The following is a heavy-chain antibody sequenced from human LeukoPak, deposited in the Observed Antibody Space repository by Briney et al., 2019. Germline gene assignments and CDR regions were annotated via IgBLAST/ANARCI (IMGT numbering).Heavy chain of an antibody. CDR2: IGTAGDT. Sequence: PGGSLRLSCAASGFTFSSYDMHWVRQATGKGLEWVSAIGTAGDTYYPGSVKGRFTISRENAKNSLYLQMNSLRAGDTAVYYCARGRRRDSSGYYYFFDYWGQGTLVTVSS. D-gene: IGHD3-22*01. CDR3: ARGRRRDSSGYYYFFDY. CDR1: GFTFSSYD. J-gene: IGHJ4*02. V-gene: IGHV3-13*01.